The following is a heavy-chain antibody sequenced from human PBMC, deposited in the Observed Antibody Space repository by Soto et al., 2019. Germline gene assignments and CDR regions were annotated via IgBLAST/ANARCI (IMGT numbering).Heavy chain of an antibody. CDR2: IKSKTDGGTT. D-gene: IGHD4-4*01. J-gene: IGHJ6*02. CDR3: TASTDYSEDYYYYGMDV. Sequence: GGSLRLSCAASGFTFSNAWMSWVRQAPGKGLEWVGRIKSKTDGGTTDYAAPVKGRFTISRDDSKNTLYLQMNSLKTEDTAVYYCTASTDYSEDYYYYGMDVWGQGTTVTVSS. CDR1: GFTFSNAW. V-gene: IGHV3-15*01.